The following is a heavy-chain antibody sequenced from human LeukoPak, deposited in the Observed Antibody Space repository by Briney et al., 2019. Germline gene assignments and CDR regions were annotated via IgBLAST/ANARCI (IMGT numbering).Heavy chain of an antibody. J-gene: IGHJ4*02. CDR3: ARVRLHGNDY. V-gene: IGHV3-74*01. CDR2: IAGDGSST. CDR1: GFTFSSYW. Sequence: GGALRLSCAASGFTFSSYWMNWVRQAPGKGLVWVSRIAGDGSSTTYADSVKGRFSISRDNANNSLYLQMNSLTVEDTAVYYCARVRLHGNDYWGQGTLVTVSS. D-gene: IGHD4-23*01.